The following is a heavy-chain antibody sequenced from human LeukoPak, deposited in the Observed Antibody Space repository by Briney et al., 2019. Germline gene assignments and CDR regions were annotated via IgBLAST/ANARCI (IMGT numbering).Heavy chain of an antibody. CDR2: IYYSGST. Sequence: SETLSLTCTVSGGSISSYYWSWIRQPPGKGLEWIGYIYYSGSTNYNPSLKSRVTISVDTSKNQFSLKLSSVTAADTAVYYCARVMLLWLGELSLDAFDIWGQGTMVTVSS. V-gene: IGHV4-59*01. CDR3: ARVMLLWLGELSLDAFDI. CDR1: GGSISSYY. D-gene: IGHD3-10*01. J-gene: IGHJ3*02.